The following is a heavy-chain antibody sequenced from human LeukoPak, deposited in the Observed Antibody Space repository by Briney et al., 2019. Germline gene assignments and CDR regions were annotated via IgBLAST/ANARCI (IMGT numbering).Heavy chain of an antibody. CDR1: GFTFSSYA. Sequence: GGSLRLSCAASGFTFSSYAMHWVRQAPGKGLEWVAVISYDGSNKYYADSVKGRFTISRDNPKHTLYLQMNSLRAEDTAVYYCARGNWGYYFDYWGQGTLVTVSS. D-gene: IGHD7-27*01. CDR2: ISYDGSNK. CDR3: ARGNWGYYFDY. J-gene: IGHJ4*02. V-gene: IGHV3-30-3*01.